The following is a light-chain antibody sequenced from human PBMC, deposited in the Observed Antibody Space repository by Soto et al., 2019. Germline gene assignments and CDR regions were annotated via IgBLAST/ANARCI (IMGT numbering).Light chain of an antibody. CDR1: SSDVGSYNL. CDR2: EAS. Sequence: QSALTRPASVSGSPGQSIPISCTGTSSDVGSYNLVSWYQQHPGKAPKLMIYEASKRPSGVSHHFSGSKSGSTASLTISGLQAEDEADYYCCSYAGSRIHVFGSGTKVTVL. J-gene: IGLJ1*01. CDR3: CSYAGSRIHV. V-gene: IGLV2-23*01.